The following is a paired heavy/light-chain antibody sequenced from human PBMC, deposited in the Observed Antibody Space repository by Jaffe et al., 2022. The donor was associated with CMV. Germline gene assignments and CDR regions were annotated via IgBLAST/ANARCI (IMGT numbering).Heavy chain of an antibody. D-gene: IGHD1-26*01. J-gene: IGHJ2*01. CDR1: GDSITSYY. CDR3: ARRIEVEDHENWCFDV. CDR2: IYYDGST. V-gene: IGHV4-59*01. Sequence: QVQLQESGPGLVKPSETLSLTCSVSGDSITSYYWTWIRQSPGKGLEWIGYIYYDGSTNYNPSLKSRVTISVDTSKIQVSLKLRSVTAADTAVYYCARRIEVEDHENWCFDVWGRGTLVTVSS.
Light chain of an antibody. CDR3: QQYHNWPPQIT. CDR1: QTVSNN. Sequence: EIVMTQSPATLSASPGETATLSCRTSQTVSNNLAWYQEKPGQAPRLLIYGASTRATGIPARFSGSGSGTEFTLTISSLQSEDFAFYYCQQYHNWPPQITFGQGTRVEIK. V-gene: IGKV3-15*01. CDR2: GAS. J-gene: IGKJ5*01.